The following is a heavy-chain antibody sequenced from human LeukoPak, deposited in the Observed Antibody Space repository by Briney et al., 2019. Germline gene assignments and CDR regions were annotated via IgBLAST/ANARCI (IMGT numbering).Heavy chain of an antibody. Sequence: ASATVVNPADEYTVTGYCMDWVRQATRKKLKWMGWINPDSGGTNYAQKFQGRVTMTRDTSISTAYMELSRLRSDDTAVYYCARDRVGAGDYFDYWGQGTLVTVSS. D-gene: IGHD1-26*01. CDR2: INPDSGGT. CDR1: EYTVTGYC. J-gene: IGHJ4*02. CDR3: ARDRVGAGDYFDY. V-gene: IGHV1-2*02.